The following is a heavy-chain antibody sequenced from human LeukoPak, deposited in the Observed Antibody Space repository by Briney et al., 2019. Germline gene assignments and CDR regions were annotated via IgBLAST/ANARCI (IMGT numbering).Heavy chain of an antibody. CDR2: IYPGDSDT. J-gene: IGHJ4*02. D-gene: IGHD2-15*01. CDR3: ASRYCSGGTCYLN. V-gene: IGHV5-51*01. CDR1: GYSFTSYW. Sequence: GESLKISCKGSGYSFTSYWIGWVRQMAGKGLGWMGIIYPGDSDTRYSPSFQGQVTISADKSISTAYLQWSSLKASDTAMYYCASRYCSGGTCYLNWGQGTLVTVSS.